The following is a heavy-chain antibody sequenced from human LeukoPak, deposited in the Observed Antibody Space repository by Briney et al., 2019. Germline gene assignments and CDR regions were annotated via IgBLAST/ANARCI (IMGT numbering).Heavy chain of an antibody. Sequence: PGGSLRLSCAASGFTFSSYWMHWVRQAPGKGLMWVSRINSDGSSTTYADSVKGRFTISRDNAKNTLFLQMDSLRAEDTAVYYCAGEGSGGIDYWGQGTLVTVSS. CDR3: AGEGSGGIDY. CDR2: INSDGSST. CDR1: GFTFSSYW. D-gene: IGHD1-26*01. J-gene: IGHJ4*02. V-gene: IGHV3-74*01.